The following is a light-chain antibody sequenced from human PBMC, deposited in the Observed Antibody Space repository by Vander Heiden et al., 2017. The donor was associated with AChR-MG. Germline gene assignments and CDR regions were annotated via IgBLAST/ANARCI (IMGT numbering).Light chain of an antibody. CDR3: AAWDDSLNGPV. CDR2: SNN. J-gene: IGLJ2*01. CDR1: SSNMGSNT. V-gene: IGLV1-44*01. Sequence: QSVLTHPPSASGTPGQRVTTPCSGTSSNMGSNTVNWYQPLPGTTPKLLIDSNNQRPSGVPARFSGSKSGTSASLAISGLQSEDEADYYCAAWDDSLNGPVFGGGTKLTVL.